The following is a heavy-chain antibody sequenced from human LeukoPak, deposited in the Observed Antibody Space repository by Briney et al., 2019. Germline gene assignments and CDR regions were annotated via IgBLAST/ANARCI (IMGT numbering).Heavy chain of an antibody. CDR3: AKDYGKRLQGWFDP. Sequence: HPGGSLRLSCAASELMFSSYAMSWVRQAPGKGLEWVSAISGSGGSTYYADSVKGRFTISRDNSKNTLYLQMNSLRAEDTAVYYCAKDYGKRLQGWFDPWGQGTLVTVSS. CDR1: ELMFSSYA. V-gene: IGHV3-23*01. CDR2: ISGSGGST. D-gene: IGHD6-25*01. J-gene: IGHJ5*02.